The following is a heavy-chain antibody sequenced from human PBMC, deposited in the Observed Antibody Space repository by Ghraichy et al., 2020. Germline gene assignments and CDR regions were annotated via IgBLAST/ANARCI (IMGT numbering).Heavy chain of an antibody. V-gene: IGHV3-7*01. D-gene: IGHD4-17*01. CDR2: IKEDGSQK. Sequence: GGSLRLSCAASGFSFSTYWMSWVRQAPGKGLEWVANIKEDGSQKYYVESVKGRFTISRDNAQNSLYLQMNSLRAEDTAVYYCALSITVFDSWGQGTLVTVSS. CDR3: ALSITVFDS. J-gene: IGHJ4*02. CDR1: GFSFSTYW.